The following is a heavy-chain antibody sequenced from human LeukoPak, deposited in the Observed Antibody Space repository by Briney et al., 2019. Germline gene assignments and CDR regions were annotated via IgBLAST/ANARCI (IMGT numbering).Heavy chain of an antibody. V-gene: IGHV3-7*01. CDR3: ARNFDI. CDR2: IKQDGSEQ. Sequence: GGSLRLSCAASGFTFSNYWMSWVRQAPGKGLEWVANIKQDGSEQYYADSVKGRFTVSRDNAKNSLYLQMNSLRAEDTAVYYCARNFDIWGQGTMVTVSS. J-gene: IGHJ3*02. CDR1: GFTFSNYW.